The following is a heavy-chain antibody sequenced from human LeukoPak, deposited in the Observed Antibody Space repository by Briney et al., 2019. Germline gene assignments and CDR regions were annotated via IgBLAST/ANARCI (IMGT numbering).Heavy chain of an antibody. CDR3: ARVADMYYYDSSGSDY. CDR1: GFTFSDYY. V-gene: IGHV3-11*04. J-gene: IGHJ4*02. CDR2: ISSSGSNI. D-gene: IGHD3-22*01. Sequence: GGSLRLSCAASGFTFSDYYMSWIRQAPGKGLEWVSYISSSGSNIYYADSVKGRFTISRDNAKNSLYLQMNSLRAEDTAVYYCARVADMYYYDSSGSDYWGQGTLVTVSS.